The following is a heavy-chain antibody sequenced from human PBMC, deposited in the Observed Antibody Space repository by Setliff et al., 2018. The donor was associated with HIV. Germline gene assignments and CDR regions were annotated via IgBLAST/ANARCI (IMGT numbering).Heavy chain of an antibody. Sequence: ASETQSLTCSVSGGSISSATYYWNWIRQPAGKALEWIGRINTSGTTIYSPSLKSRVTISLEKSNNQFSLKLSSVTAADTAVYYCARDFKRYNSPCRFDPWGQGVLVTVSS. CDR2: INTSGTT. J-gene: IGHJ5*02. D-gene: IGHD1-1*01. V-gene: IGHV4-61*02. CDR3: ARDFKRYNSPCRFDP. CDR1: GGSISSATYY.